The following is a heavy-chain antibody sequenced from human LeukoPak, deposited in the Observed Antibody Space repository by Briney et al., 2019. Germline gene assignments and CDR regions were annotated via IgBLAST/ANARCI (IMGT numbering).Heavy chain of an antibody. V-gene: IGHV4-61*02. CDR3: ARDLGGDYYYYMDV. J-gene: IGHJ6*03. CDR2: IYTSGST. CDR1: GGSISSGSDY. Sequence: PSETLSLTCTVSGGSISSGSDYWSWIRQPAGKGLEWIGRIYTSGSTNYNPSLKSRVTISVDTSKNQFSLKLSSVTATDTAVYYCARDLGGDYYYYMDVWGKGTTVTVSS.